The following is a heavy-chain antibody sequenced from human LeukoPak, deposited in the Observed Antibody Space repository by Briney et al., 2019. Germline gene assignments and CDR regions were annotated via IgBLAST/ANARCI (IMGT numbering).Heavy chain of an antibody. CDR3: ARFGYYYDSSGYPGGYGMDV. CDR1: GFTFSSYA. J-gene: IGHJ6*02. V-gene: IGHV3-30-3*01. Sequence: PGGSLRLSCAASGFTFSSYAMHWVRQAPGKGLEWVAVISYDGSNKYYADSVKGRFTISRDNSKNTPYLQMNSLRAEDTAVYYCARFGYYYDSSGYPGGYGMDVWGQGTTVTVSS. D-gene: IGHD3-22*01. CDR2: ISYDGSNK.